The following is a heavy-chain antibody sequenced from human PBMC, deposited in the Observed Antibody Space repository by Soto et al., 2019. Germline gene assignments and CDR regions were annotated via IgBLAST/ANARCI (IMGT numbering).Heavy chain of an antibody. V-gene: IGHV3-30*18. CDR3: AKDRRPNYYYGMDV. J-gene: IGHJ6*02. CDR2: ISYDGSNK. CDR1: GFTFSSYG. Sequence: QVQLVQSGAEVRKPGSSVKVSCKASGFTFSSYGMHWVRQAPGKGLEWVAVISYDGSNKYYADSVKGRFTISRDNSKNTLYLQMNSLRAEDTAVYYCAKDRRPNYYYGMDVWGQGTTVTVSS. D-gene: IGHD6-25*01.